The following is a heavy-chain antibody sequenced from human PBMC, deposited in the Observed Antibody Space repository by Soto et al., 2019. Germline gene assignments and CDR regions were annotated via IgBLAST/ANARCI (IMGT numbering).Heavy chain of an antibody. V-gene: IGHV1-69*06. Sequence: VKVSCRAAGGSLSSDASSWGRQSPGQGLEWMGGIIPIFGTANYAQKFQGRVTITADKSTSTAYMELSSLRSEDTAVYYCASGAIFRVVNPYYYGMDVWGQGTTVTVSS. D-gene: IGHD3-3*01. CDR2: IIPIFGTA. CDR3: ASGAIFRVVNPYYYGMDV. J-gene: IGHJ6*02. CDR1: GGSLSSDA.